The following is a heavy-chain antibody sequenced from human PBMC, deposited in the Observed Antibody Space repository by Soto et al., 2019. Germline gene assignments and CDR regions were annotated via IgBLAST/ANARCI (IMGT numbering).Heavy chain of an antibody. CDR3: ASWWRKYYGMDV. CDR2: ISSSGSTI. J-gene: IGHJ6*02. CDR1: GFIFSSYE. V-gene: IGHV3-48*03. D-gene: IGHD2-15*01. Sequence: ESGGGLVQPGGSLRLSCAASGFIFSSYEMNWVRQAPGKGLEWVSFISSSGSTIYYADSVKGRFTISRDNAKNSLYLQMNSLRAEDTAVYYCASWWRKYYGMDVWGQGTTVTVSS.